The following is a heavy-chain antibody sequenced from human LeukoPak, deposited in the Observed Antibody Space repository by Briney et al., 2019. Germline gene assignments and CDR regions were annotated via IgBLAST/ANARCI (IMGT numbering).Heavy chain of an antibody. D-gene: IGHD1-1*01. CDR1: GGSISSGDYY. CDR2: IYYSGST. Sequence: PSETLSLTCTVSGGSISSGDYYWSWIRQPPGKGLEWIGYIYYSGSTYYNPSLKSRVTISVDTSKNQFSLKLSSVTAADTAVYYCARIRAVQLDQRGLVSDYWGQGTLVTVSS. CDR3: ARIRAVQLDQRGLVSDY. J-gene: IGHJ4*02. V-gene: IGHV4-30-4*08.